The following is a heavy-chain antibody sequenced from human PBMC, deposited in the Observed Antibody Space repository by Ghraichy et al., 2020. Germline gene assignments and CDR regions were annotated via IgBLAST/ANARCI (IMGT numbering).Heavy chain of an antibody. J-gene: IGHJ5*02. Sequence: ASVKVSCKASGYTFSSYDINWVRQATGQGLEWMGWMNPNSGNTGYAQKFQGRVTMTRSTSISTAYMELSSLRSEDTAVYYCARGRKRTSSGWYAPNGYWFDPWGQGTLVTVSS. D-gene: IGHD6-13*01. CDR3: ARGRKRTSSGWYAPNGYWFDP. CDR2: MNPNSGNT. CDR1: GYTFSSYD. V-gene: IGHV1-8*01.